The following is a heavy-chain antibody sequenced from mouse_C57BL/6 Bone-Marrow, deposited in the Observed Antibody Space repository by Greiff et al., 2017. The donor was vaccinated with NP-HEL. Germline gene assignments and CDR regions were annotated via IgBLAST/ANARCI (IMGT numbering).Heavy chain of an antibody. D-gene: IGHD1-1*01. CDR3: ARGPRYCGSSYYYYAMDY. Sequence: VQLQQSGPELVKPGASVKISCKASGYTFTDYYMNWVKQSHGKSLEWIGDINPNNGGTSYNQKFKGKATLTVDKSSSTAYMELRSLTSEDSAVYYCARGPRYCGSSYYYYAMDYWGQGTSVTVSS. CDR1: GYTFTDYY. J-gene: IGHJ4*01. CDR2: INPNNGGT. V-gene: IGHV1-26*01.